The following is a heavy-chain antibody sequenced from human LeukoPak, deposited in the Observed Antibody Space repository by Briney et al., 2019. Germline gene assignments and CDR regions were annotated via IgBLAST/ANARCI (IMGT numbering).Heavy chain of an antibody. J-gene: IGHJ4*02. D-gene: IGHD5-12*01. CDR1: GYTFTGYY. Sequence: GASVKVSCKASGYTFTGYYMHWVRQAPGQGLEWMGWINPNSGGTNYAQKFQGRVTMTRDTSISTAYMELSRLRSDDTAVYYCARVRPATVATKHYYFDYWGQGTLVTVSS. CDR3: ARVRPATVATKHYYFDY. V-gene: IGHV1-2*02. CDR2: INPNSGGT.